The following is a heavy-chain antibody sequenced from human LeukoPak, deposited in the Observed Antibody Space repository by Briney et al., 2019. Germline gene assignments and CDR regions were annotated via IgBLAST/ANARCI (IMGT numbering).Heavy chain of an antibody. V-gene: IGHV4-31*03. CDR3: ARTEDSGYDFPYFDY. Sequence: SQTLSLTCTVSGGSISSGGYYWSWIRQHPGKGLEGIGYIYYSGSTYYNPSLKSRVTISVDTSKNQFSLKLSSVTAADTAVYYCARTEDSGYDFPYFDYWGQGTLVTVSS. CDR2: IYYSGST. J-gene: IGHJ4*02. D-gene: IGHD5-12*01. CDR1: GGSISSGGYY.